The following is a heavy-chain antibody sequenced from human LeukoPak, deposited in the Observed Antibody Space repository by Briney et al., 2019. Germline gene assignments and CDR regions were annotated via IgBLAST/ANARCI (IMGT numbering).Heavy chain of an antibody. D-gene: IGHD3-3*01. CDR1: GFTFSGYA. J-gene: IGHJ4*02. CDR2: ISSSSGTI. CDR3: ARGFGGSYPYYFDY. V-gene: IGHV3-48*01. Sequence: PGGSLRLSCAASGFTFSGYAMNWVRQAPGKGLEWVAYISSSSGTIYYTDSVKGRFTISRDNAKNSVFLQMSSLSGGDTAIYYCARGFGGSYPYYFDYWGQGTLVTVSS.